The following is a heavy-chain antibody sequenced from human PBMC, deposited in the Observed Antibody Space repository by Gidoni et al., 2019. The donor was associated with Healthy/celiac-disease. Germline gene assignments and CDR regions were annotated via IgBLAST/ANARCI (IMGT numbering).Heavy chain of an antibody. CDR2: IIPILGIA. J-gene: IGHJ4*02. Sequence: PGQGLEWMGRIIPILGIANYAQKSQGRVTITADKSTSTAYMELSSLRSEDTAVYYCARGGGTSGGYDRKWDYFDYWGQGTLVTVSS. CDR3: ARGGGTSGGYDRKWDYFDY. V-gene: IGHV1-69*02. D-gene: IGHD5-12*01.